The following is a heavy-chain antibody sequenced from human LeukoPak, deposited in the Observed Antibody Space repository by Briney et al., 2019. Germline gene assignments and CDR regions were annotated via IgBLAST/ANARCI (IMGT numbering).Heavy chain of an antibody. V-gene: IGHV3-21*01. J-gene: IGHJ6*03. CDR3: ARVSGYGRNYYMDV. D-gene: IGHD5-18*01. CDR1: GFTFSSYS. CDR2: ISSSSSYI. Sequence: GGSLRLSCAASGFTFSSYSMNWVRQAPGKGLEWVSSISSSSSYIYYADSVKGRFTISRDNAKNSLYLQMNSLRAEDTAVYYCARVSGYGRNYYMDVWGKGTTVTVSS.